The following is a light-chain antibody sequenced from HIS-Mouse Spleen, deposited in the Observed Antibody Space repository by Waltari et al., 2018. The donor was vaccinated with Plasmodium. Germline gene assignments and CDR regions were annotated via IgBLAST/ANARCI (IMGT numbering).Light chain of an antibody. Sequence: DIQITQSTSSLSASVGARHTITCPSSQDISNYLNWYQKKPGKAPKLLIYDASNLKTGVPSRCSGRGSETDFTFTISSLQPEDIATYYCQQYDNLPLTFGGGTKVEIK. CDR2: DAS. CDR3: QQYDNLPLT. J-gene: IGKJ4*01. V-gene: IGKV1-33*01. CDR1: QDISNY.